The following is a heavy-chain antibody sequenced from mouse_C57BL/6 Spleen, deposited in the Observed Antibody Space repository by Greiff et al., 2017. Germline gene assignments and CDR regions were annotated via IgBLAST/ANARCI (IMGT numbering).Heavy chain of an antibody. V-gene: IGHV1-9*01. J-gene: IGHJ2*01. CDR3: ARTYPNYGSSYFDY. CDR2: ILPGSGST. Sequence: VQLQQSGAELMKPGASVKLSCKATGYTFTGYWIEWVKQRPGHGLEWIGEILPGSGSTYYNEKFKGKATFTADTSSNTAYMQLSILPTEDSAIYYCARTYPNYGSSYFDYWGQGTTLTVSS. D-gene: IGHD1-1*01. CDR1: GYTFTGYW.